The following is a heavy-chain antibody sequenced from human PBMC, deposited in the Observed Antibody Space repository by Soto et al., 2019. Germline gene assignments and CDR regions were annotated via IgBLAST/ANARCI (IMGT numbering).Heavy chain of an antibody. CDR2: INHSGST. Sequence: SETLSLTCAVYGGSFSGYYWSWIRQPPGKGLEWIGEINHSGSTNYNPSLKSRVTISVDTSKNQFSLKLSSVTAADTAVYYCARGRGVRAAGKYYYYGMDVWGQGTKVT. CDR3: ARGRGVRAAGKYYYYGMDV. CDR1: GGSFSGYY. J-gene: IGHJ6*02. V-gene: IGHV4-34*01. D-gene: IGHD6-13*01.